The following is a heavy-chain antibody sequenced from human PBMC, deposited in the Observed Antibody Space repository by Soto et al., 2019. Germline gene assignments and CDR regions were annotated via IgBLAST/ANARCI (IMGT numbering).Heavy chain of an antibody. V-gene: IGHV3-23*01. CDR1: GFTFSSYA. CDR2: VSIGGST. Sequence: GGSLRLSCAASGFTFSSYAMGWVRQGPGKGLEWVAVVSIGGSTHYADSVRGRFTISRDNSKNTLSLQMNSLTAEDTAVYYCAREGGLCYGMLRCYFDYWGQGTLVTVSS. D-gene: IGHD2-2*01. CDR3: AREGGLCYGMLRCYFDY. J-gene: IGHJ4*02.